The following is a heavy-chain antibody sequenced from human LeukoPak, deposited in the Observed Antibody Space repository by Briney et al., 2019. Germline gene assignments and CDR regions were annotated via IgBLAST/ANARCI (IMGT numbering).Heavy chain of an antibody. Sequence: GGSLRLSRAVSGFTVSSNYMSWVRQAPGKGLEWVTVMYSGGDTYYAESVKGRFTISRDNSKNTLYPQMNSLRAEDTAVYFCARDRLMSAGGGGTLVTVSS. V-gene: IGHV3-53*01. CDR3: ARDRLMSA. CDR2: MYSGGDT. CDR1: GFTVSSNY. J-gene: IGHJ4*02. D-gene: IGHD3-16*01.